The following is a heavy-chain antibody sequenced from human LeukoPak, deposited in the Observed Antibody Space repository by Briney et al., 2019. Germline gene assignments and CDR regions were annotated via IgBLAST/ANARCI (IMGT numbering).Heavy chain of an antibody. D-gene: IGHD3-16*01. CDR1: GFTFDDYG. CDR2: IRPDGREN. V-gene: IGHV3-7*01. CDR3: VRDGGWGGNDY. J-gene: IGHJ4*02. Sequence: PGGSLRLSCAASGFTFDDYGMSWVRQAPGKGPEWVANIRPDGRENKFVESVKGRFTISRDNAENSLYLQMSSLRVEDSATYYCVRDGGWGGNDYWGQGALVTVSS.